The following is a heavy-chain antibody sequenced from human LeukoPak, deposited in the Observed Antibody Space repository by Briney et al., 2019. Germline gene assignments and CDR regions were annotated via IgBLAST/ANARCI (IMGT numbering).Heavy chain of an antibody. Sequence: SQTLSLTCAISGDSVSSNSVIWNWIRQSPSRGLEWLGRTYYRSTWYNDYAVSVRGRITDNPDTSKNQFSLHLNSVTPEDTAVYYCARRLTQYDCFDPWGQGILVTVSS. J-gene: IGHJ5*02. V-gene: IGHV6-1*01. CDR2: TYYRSTWYN. CDR3: ARRLTQYDCFDP. D-gene: IGHD2-2*01. CDR1: GDSVSSNSVI.